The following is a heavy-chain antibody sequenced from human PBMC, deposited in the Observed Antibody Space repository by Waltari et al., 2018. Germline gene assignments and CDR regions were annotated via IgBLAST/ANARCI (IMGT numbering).Heavy chain of an antibody. V-gene: IGHV3-23*04. CDR1: GFTFSSYA. CDR3: AKGSYSNYLGSFY. CDR2: ISGSGGST. Sequence: EVQLVESGGGLVQPGGSLRLSCAASGFTFSSYAMSWVRQAPGKVLECVSAISGSGGSTYYADSVKGRFTISRDNSKNTLYLQMTSLIAEDTAVYYCAKGSYSNYLGSFYWGQGTLVTVSS. J-gene: IGHJ4*02. D-gene: IGHD4-4*01.